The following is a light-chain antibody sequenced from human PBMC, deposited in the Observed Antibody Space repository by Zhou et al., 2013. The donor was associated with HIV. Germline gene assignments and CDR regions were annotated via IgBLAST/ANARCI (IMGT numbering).Light chain of an antibody. CDR3: MQGTHWPPVT. Sequence: DVVMTQSPLALPVTLGQPASISCRSSQSLVHSDGNTYLNWFQQRPGQSPRRLIYKVSIRDSGVPDRFSGSGSDSDFTLEISRVEADDVGVYYCMQGTHWPPVTFGGGTKIEIK. V-gene: IGKV2-30*02. J-gene: IGKJ4*01. CDR2: KVS. CDR1: QSLVHSDGNTY.